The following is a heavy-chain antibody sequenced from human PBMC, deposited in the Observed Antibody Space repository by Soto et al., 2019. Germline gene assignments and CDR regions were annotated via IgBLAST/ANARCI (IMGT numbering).Heavy chain of an antibody. CDR3: AREDRDRETGLVPAAIDGMDV. CDR1: GGTFSRYS. V-gene: IGHV1-69*13. CDR2: IIPIFGIA. J-gene: IGHJ6*02. D-gene: IGHD2-2*01. Sequence: SVKVSCKASGGTFSRYSITWVRQAPGHGNEWIGRIIPIFGIASYAQKFQGRVTITADESTSTAYIVLSSLRSDDTAVYYCAREDRDRETGLVPAAIDGMDVWGQGTTVTVSS.